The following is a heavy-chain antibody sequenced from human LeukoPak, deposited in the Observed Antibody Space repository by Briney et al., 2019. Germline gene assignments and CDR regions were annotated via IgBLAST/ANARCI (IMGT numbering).Heavy chain of an antibody. D-gene: IGHD2-2*01. CDR2: IIPIFGTA. V-gene: IGHV1-69*05. CDR3: ARTPVVPAAGYYYYYYMDV. CDR1: GGTFSSYA. J-gene: IGHJ6*03. Sequence: SVKVSCKASGGTFSSYAISWVRQAPGQGLEWMGGIIPIFGTANYEQKFQGRITITTDESTSTAYMELSSLRSEDTAVYYCARTPVVPAAGYYYYYYMDVWGKGTTVTVSS.